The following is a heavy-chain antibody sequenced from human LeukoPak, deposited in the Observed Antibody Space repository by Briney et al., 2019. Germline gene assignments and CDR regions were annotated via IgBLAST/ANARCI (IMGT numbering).Heavy chain of an antibody. D-gene: IGHD2-2*01. CDR1: GFTLSNYN. CDR2: VSPNGYTK. J-gene: IGHJ2*01. CDR3: ARGVPAAISDWYFDL. V-gene: IGHV3-48*01. Sequence: GGSLRLSCAASGFTLSNYNMNWVRQTPGKGLEWVSYVSPNGYTKHYADAVKGRFTISRGNAKDSLYLQMNSLRAEDTAVYYCARGVPAAISDWYFDLWGRGTLVTVSS.